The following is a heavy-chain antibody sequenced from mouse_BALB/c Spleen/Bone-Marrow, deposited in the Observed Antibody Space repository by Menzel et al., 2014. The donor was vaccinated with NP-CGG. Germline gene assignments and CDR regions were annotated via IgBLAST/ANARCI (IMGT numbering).Heavy chain of an antibody. CDR2: IRNKANGYTT. CDR1: GFTFTDYY. Sequence: EVMLVESGGGLVQPGGSLRLSCATSGFTFTDYYMSWVRQPPGKALEWLGFIRNKANGYTTEYSASVKGRFTISRDNSQNILYLQMDTLRAEDSATYYCARDDYYAMDYWGQGTSVTVSS. J-gene: IGHJ4*01. CDR3: ARDDYYAMDY. V-gene: IGHV7-3*02.